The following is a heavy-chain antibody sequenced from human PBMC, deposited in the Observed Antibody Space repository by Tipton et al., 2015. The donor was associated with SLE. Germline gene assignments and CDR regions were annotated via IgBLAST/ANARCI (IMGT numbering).Heavy chain of an antibody. CDR2: ISYDGSNK. J-gene: IGHJ6*03. CDR3: ARDINSKDRHYYYYMDV. D-gene: IGHD1-14*01. Sequence: SLRLSCAASGFTFSSYAMHWVRQAPGKGLEWVAVISYDGSNKYYADSVKGRFTISRDNSKNTLYLQMNSLRAEDTAVYYCARDINSKDRHYYYYMDVWGNGTTVTVSS. CDR1: GFTFSSYA. V-gene: IGHV3-30-3*01.